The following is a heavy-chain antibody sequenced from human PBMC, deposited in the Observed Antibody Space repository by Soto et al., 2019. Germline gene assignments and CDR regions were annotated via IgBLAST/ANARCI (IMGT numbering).Heavy chain of an antibody. V-gene: IGHV3-30*18. D-gene: IGHD6-19*01. Sequence: PGGSLRLSCAASGFTFSSYGMHWVRQAPGKGLEWVAVISYDGSNKYYADSVKGRFTISRDNSKNTLYLQMNSLRAEDTAVYYCAKDLARSIAVAGTGVEGAFDIWGQGTMVTVSS. CDR2: ISYDGSNK. CDR1: GFTFSSYG. CDR3: AKDLARSIAVAGTGVEGAFDI. J-gene: IGHJ3*02.